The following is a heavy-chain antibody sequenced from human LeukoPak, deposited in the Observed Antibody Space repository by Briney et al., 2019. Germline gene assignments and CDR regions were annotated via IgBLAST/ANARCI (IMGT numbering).Heavy chain of an antibody. CDR1: GFTFSSYG. Sequence: PGGSLRLSCAASGFTFSSYGMHWVRQAPGKGLEWVAFIRYDGSNKYYADSVKGRFTISRDNSKYTLYLQMNSLRAEDTAVYYCAKENKIYRMGDYWGQGTLVTVSS. J-gene: IGHJ4*02. CDR2: IRYDGSNK. D-gene: IGHD3-16*02. V-gene: IGHV3-30*02. CDR3: AKENKIYRMGDY.